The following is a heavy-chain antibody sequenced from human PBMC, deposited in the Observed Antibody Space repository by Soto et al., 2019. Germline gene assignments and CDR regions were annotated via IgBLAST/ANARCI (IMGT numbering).Heavy chain of an antibody. J-gene: IGHJ3*02. V-gene: IGHV3-23*01. CDR2: IRCGGSSK. CDR1: GFTFSSYA. Sequence: PGGSLRLSCAASGFTFSSYAMSWVRQAPGKGLEWVSVIRCGGSSKYYADSVKGRFTISRDNSKNTLYLQMNSLRAEDTAVYYCARDFSLPGLTDDIYDAFDIWGQGTMVTVSS. D-gene: IGHD3-9*01. CDR3: ARDFSLPGLTDDIYDAFDI.